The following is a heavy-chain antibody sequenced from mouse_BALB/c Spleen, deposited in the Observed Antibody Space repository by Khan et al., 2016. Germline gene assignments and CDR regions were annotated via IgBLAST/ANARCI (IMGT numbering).Heavy chain of an antibody. CDR3: ARSKGWLLRGY. V-gene: IGHV9-2-1*01. CDR2: INTETGEP. D-gene: IGHD2-3*01. Sequence: QIQLVQSGPELKKPGETVKISCKASGYTFTDYSMHWVKQAPGKGLKWMGWINTETGEPTYADDFKGRFAFSLETSASTAYLQINNLKNDDTATXFCARSKGWLLRGYWGQGTTLTVSS. CDR1: GYTFTDYS. J-gene: IGHJ2*01.